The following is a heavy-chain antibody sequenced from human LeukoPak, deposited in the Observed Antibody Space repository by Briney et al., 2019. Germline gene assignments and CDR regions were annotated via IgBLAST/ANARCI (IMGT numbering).Heavy chain of an antibody. CDR1: GFTFSSYD. V-gene: IGHV3-48*03. Sequence: GGSLRLSCAASGFTFSSYDMTWVRQAPGKGLEWVSYISSSGSTIYYADYVKGRFTIPRDNAKNSLYLKMNSLRAEDTAVYYCASLEGNYYYGSGSYYSRADVWGQGTTVTVSS. D-gene: IGHD3-10*01. CDR3: ASLEGNYYYGSGSYYSRADV. J-gene: IGHJ6*02. CDR2: ISSSGSTI.